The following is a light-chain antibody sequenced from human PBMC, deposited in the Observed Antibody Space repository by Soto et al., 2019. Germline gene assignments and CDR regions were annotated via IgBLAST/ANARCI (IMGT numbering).Light chain of an antibody. Sequence: DIQMTQSPSSLSASVGDRVTITCRASQSIRRYLNWYQQKPGKAPKVLIYAASSLQSGVPSRFSGSGSGTDFTLTIRSLQPEDFAIYSCQQSYSTPPTFGQGTKVEIE. CDR1: QSIRRY. J-gene: IGKJ1*01. CDR3: QQSYSTPPT. CDR2: AAS. V-gene: IGKV1-39*01.